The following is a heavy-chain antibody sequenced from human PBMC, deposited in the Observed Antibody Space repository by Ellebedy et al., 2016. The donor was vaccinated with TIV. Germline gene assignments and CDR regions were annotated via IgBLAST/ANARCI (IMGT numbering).Heavy chain of an antibody. CDR3: ARLPKQQLERLRYYYGMDV. CDR1: GGSFSGYY. CDR2: INHSGAT. J-gene: IGHJ6*02. Sequence: SETLSLTCAVYGGSFSGYYWSWIRQPPGKGLEWIGEINHSGATTYNPSLKSRVTISVDTSKNQFSLKLSSVTAADTAMYYCARLPKQQLERLRYYYGMDVWGQGTTVTVSS. D-gene: IGHD6-13*01. V-gene: IGHV4-34*01.